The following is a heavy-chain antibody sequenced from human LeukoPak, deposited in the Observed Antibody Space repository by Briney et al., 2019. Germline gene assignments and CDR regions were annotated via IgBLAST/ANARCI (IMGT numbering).Heavy chain of an antibody. CDR3: ARDSDYGDLIFDY. D-gene: IGHD4-17*01. CDR2: INWNGGST. V-gene: IGHV3-20*04. J-gene: IGHJ4*02. CDR1: GFTFDDYG. Sequence: AGGSLRLSCAASGFTFDDYGMSWVRQAPGKGLEWVSGINWNGGSTGYADSVKGRFTISRDNAKNSLYLQMNSLRAEDTAVYYCARDSDYGDLIFDYWGQGTLVSVSS.